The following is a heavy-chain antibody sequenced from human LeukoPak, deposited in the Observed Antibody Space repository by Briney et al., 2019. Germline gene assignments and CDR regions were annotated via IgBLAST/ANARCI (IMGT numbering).Heavy chain of an antibody. CDR3: ARDYYDSSGLFDY. Sequence: GGSLRLSCAASGFTVSSNYMSWVRQAPGKGLEWVSVIYSGGSTYYADSVKGRFTISRDNSKNTLYLQMNSLRAEDTAVYYCARDYYDSSGLFDYWGQGALVTVSS. CDR2: IYSGGST. V-gene: IGHV3-66*01. CDR1: GFTVSSNY. J-gene: IGHJ4*02. D-gene: IGHD3-22*01.